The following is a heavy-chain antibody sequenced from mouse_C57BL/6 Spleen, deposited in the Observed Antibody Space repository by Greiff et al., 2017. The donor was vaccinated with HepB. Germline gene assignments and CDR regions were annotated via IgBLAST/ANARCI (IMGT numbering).Heavy chain of an antibody. D-gene: IGHD4-1*01. J-gene: IGHJ2*01. CDR1: GFNIKDDY. CDR2: IDPANGNT. V-gene: IGHV14-3*01. CDR3: ARGLGFDY. Sequence: VQLQQSGAELVRPGASVKLSCTASGFNIKDDYMHWVKQRPEQGLEWIGRIDPANGNTKYAPKFQGKATITADTSSNTAYLQLSSLTSEDTAIYYCARGLGFDYWGQGTTLTVSS.